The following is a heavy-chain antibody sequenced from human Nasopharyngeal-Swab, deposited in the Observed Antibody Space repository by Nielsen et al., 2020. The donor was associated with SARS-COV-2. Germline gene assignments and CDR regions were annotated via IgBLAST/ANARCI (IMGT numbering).Heavy chain of an antibody. Sequence: VRQVPGNGLEWVSAISGSGGSTYYADSVKGRFTISRDNSKNTLYLQMNSLRAEDTAVYYCAKDSPCSGGSCYLRYYFDYWGQGTLVTVSS. CDR2: ISGSGGST. J-gene: IGHJ4*02. V-gene: IGHV3-23*01. D-gene: IGHD2-15*01. CDR3: AKDSPCSGGSCYLRYYFDY.